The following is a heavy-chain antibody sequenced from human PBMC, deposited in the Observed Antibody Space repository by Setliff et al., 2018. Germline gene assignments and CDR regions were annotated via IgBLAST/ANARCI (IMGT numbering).Heavy chain of an antibody. J-gene: IGHJ4*02. CDR1: GGSITSGGGFY. Sequence: ASETLSLTCTVSGGSITSGGGFYWAWIRQPPGKELEWIGSVFYTEGTHYNESLKSRLAISLDTSKNQFSLRLSSVTAADTAVYYCANRGYDGSGKYYTLYLDYWGQGTLVTVSS. CDR3: ANRGYDGSGKYYTLYLDY. V-gene: IGHV4-39*01. D-gene: IGHD3-10*01. CDR2: VFYTEGT.